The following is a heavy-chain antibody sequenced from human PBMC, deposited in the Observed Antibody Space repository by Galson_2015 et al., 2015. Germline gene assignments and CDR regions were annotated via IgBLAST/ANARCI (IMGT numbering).Heavy chain of an antibody. J-gene: IGHJ6*02. CDR2: INPNSGGT. Sequence: SVKVSCKASGYTFTGYYMHWVRQAPGQGLEWMGWINPNSGGTNYAQKFQGWVTMTRDTSISTAYMELSRLRSDDTAVYYCARDGTTGTTSLYYYYYGMDVWGQGTTVTVSS. V-gene: IGHV1-2*04. CDR3: ARDGTTGTTSLYYYYYGMDV. CDR1: GYTFTGYY. D-gene: IGHD1-1*01.